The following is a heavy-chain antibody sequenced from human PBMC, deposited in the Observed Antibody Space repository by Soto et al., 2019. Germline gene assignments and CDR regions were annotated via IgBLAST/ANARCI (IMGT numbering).Heavy chain of an antibody. Sequence: GGSLRLSCAGSGFTFTNYGLHWVRQAPGKELEWVTFISYDGSNKYYADSVKGRFTISRDNSKNMLYLQMDSLRAEDTAVYYCAKDGAPRYCTRSSCHPAGAYWGQGTLVTVSS. J-gene: IGHJ4*02. CDR3: AKDGAPRYCTRSSCHPAGAY. CDR2: ISYDGSNK. V-gene: IGHV3-30*18. CDR1: GFTFTNYG. D-gene: IGHD2-15*01.